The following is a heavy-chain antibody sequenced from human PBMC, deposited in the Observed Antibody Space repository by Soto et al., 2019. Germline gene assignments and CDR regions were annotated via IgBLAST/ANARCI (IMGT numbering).Heavy chain of an antibody. Sequence: QVQLVESGGSVVQPGRSLRLSCAASGFTFSSYGMHWVRQAPGKGLEWVAVISYDGSNKYYADSVKGRFTISRDNSKNTLYLQMNSLRAEDTAVYYCAKGSIAVAGTGYFDYWGQGTLVTVSS. J-gene: IGHJ4*02. CDR2: ISYDGSNK. V-gene: IGHV3-30*18. CDR3: AKGSIAVAGTGYFDY. CDR1: GFTFSSYG. D-gene: IGHD6-19*01.